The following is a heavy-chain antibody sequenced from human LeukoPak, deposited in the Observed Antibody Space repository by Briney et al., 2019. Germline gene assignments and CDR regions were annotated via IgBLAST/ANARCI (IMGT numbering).Heavy chain of an antibody. D-gene: IGHD6-19*01. J-gene: IGHJ4*02. CDR3: ARDGRGYSSGWYYFDY. Sequence: SGTLSLTCAVSGRSLSSRKCWSGVRQPPGKGLEGIGEIYHSGITNYNPSLKSLVTLSVDKSKNQFSLKLSSVTAAEPAVYYCARDGRGYSSGWYYFDYWGQGTLVTVSS. V-gene: IGHV4-4*02. CDR1: GRSLSSRKC. CDR2: IYHSGIT.